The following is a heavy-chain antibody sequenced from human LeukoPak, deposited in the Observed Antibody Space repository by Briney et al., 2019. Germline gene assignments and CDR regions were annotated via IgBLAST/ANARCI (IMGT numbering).Heavy chain of an antibody. CDR2: INGNTGGT. CDR3: ARGYCGGGSCYHFDS. CDR1: GYTFTGHY. J-gene: IGHJ4*02. D-gene: IGHD2-15*01. Sequence: ASVKVSCKTSGYTFTGHYMHWVRQTPGQGLEWMGWINGNTGGTHYAQKFQGRVTMTRDTSIRTAYMELSSLTSDDTAMYFCARGYCGGGSCYHFDSWGQGTLVTVSS. V-gene: IGHV1-2*02.